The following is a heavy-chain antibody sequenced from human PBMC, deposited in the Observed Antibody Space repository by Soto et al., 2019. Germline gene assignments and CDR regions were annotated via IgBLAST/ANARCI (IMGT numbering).Heavy chain of an antibody. CDR3: ARDMVDTAMVSYYYYGMDV. CDR1: GYSFTSYW. D-gene: IGHD5-18*01. Sequence: PGESLKISCKGSGYSFTSYWIGWVRQMPGKGLEWMGIIYPGDSDTRYSPSFQGQVTISADKSISTAYLQWSSLKASDTAMYYCARDMVDTAMVSYYYYGMDVWGQGTTVTV. V-gene: IGHV5-51*01. CDR2: IYPGDSDT. J-gene: IGHJ6*02.